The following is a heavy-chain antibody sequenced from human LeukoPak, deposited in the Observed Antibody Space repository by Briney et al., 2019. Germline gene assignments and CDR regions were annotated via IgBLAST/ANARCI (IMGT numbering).Heavy chain of an antibody. Sequence: PGGSLRLSCAPSGFTFSNYVMHWVRQAPGKGLEWVAVISYDGSDKYYAASVRGRFIIYRDNTKNTLYLQMNSLRAEDTALYYCAKEGGPIGYSSGSFYYYMDVWGKGTTVTVSS. CDR1: GFTFSNYV. D-gene: IGHD5-18*01. CDR2: ISYDGSDK. CDR3: AKEGGPIGYSSGSFYYYMDV. V-gene: IGHV3-30*18. J-gene: IGHJ6*03.